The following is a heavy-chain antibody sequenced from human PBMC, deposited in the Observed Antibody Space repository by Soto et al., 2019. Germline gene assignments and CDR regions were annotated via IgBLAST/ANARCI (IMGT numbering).Heavy chain of an antibody. CDR1: GFTFSSYG. J-gene: IGHJ4*02. CDR2: ISYDGSNK. CDR3: AKVERPYSSSWPFDY. D-gene: IGHD6-13*01. V-gene: IGHV3-30*18. Sequence: GGSLRLSCAASGFTFSSYGMHWVRQAPGKGLEWVAVISYDGSNKYYADSVKGRFTISRDNSKNTLYLQMNSLRAEDTAVYYCAKVERPYSSSWPFDYWGQGTLVTVSS.